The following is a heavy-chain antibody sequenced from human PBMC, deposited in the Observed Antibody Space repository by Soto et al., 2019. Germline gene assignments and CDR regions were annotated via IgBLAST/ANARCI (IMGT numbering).Heavy chain of an antibody. CDR2: IYYSGNT. CDR1: GGSISSYY. D-gene: IGHD3-10*01. J-gene: IGHJ4*02. V-gene: IGHV4-59*04. Sequence: SSETLSLTCTVSGGSISSYYWSWIRQPPGKGLEWIGYIYYSGNTYYSPSLKSRVSMSVDTSKNQFSLKLNSVSAADTSMYYCARVYGSGSYYFDYWGQGTLVTVSS. CDR3: ARVYGSGSYYFDY.